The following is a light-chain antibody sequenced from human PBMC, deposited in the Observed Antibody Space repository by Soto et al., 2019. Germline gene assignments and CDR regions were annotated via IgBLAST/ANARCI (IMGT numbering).Light chain of an antibody. CDR2: EVS. J-gene: IGLJ2*01. Sequence: QSVLTQPASVSGSPGQSITISCTGTSSDVGAYNYVSWYQQHPGKAPKLMIYEVSNRPSGVSDRFSGSKSGNTASLTISGLQAEDEADYYCSSYSSRSTHVVFGGGTKLTVL. V-gene: IGLV2-14*01. CDR1: SSDVGAYNY. CDR3: SSYSSRSTHVV.